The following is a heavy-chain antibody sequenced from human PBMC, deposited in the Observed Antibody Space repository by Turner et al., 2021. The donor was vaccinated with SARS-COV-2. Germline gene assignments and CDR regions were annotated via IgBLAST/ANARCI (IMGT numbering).Heavy chain of an antibody. CDR1: GGTFSSYP. CDR2: IIPIFGTA. V-gene: IGHV1-69*01. D-gene: IGHD5-12*01. Sequence: QVQLVQSGAEVKKPGSSVKVSCKASGGTFSSYPISWVRQAPGQGLEWMGGIIPIFGTANYAQKFQGRVTITADESTSTAYMELSSLRSEDTAVYYCARDLGHSGYGASPYFDYWGQGTLVTVSS. J-gene: IGHJ4*02. CDR3: ARDLGHSGYGASPYFDY.